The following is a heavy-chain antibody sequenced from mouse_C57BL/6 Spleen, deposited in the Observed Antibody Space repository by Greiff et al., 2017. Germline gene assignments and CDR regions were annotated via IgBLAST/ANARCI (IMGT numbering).Heavy chain of an antibody. CDR1: GYTFTSYW. CDR3: ARWGTTVVADWYFDV. J-gene: IGHJ1*03. D-gene: IGHD1-1*01. V-gene: IGHV1-55*01. CDR2: IYPGSGST. Sequence: VQLQQSGAELVKPGASVKMSCKASGYTFTSYWITWVKQRPGQGLEWIGDIYPGSGSTNYNEKFKSKATLTVDPSSSTAYMQLSSLTSEDSAVYYCARWGTTVVADWYFDVWGTGTTVNVSS.